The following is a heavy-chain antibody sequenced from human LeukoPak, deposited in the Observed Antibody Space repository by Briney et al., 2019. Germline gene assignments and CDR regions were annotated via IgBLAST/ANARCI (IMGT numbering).Heavy chain of an antibody. CDR3: ARTTSLTASRYDY. CDR1: GYTLTTYH. D-gene: IGHD4-17*01. Sequence: GASVKVSCKSSGYTLTTYHINWVRQATGQGLEWLGWMNPYSGDRGYAQKFQGRLSITSDTSISTAYMELSSLRSDDTAVYFCARTTSLTASRYDYWGQGTLVTVSS. V-gene: IGHV1-8*03. CDR2: MNPYSGDR. J-gene: IGHJ4*02.